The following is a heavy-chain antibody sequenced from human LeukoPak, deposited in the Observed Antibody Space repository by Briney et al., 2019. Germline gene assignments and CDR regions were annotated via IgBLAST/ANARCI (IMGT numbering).Heavy chain of an antibody. V-gene: IGHV4-59*02. CDR2: IYYSGST. CDR1: GGSVSSYY. CDR3: ARGALVYGY. J-gene: IGHJ4*02. D-gene: IGHD2/OR15-2a*01. Sequence: PSETLSLTCTVSGGSVSSYYWSWIRQPPGKGLEWIGYIYYSGSTNYNPSLKSRVTISVDTSKNQFSLKLSSVTAADTAVYYCARGALVYGYWGQGTLVTVSS.